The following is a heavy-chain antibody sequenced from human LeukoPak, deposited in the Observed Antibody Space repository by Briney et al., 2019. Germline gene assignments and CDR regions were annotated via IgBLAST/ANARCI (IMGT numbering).Heavy chain of an antibody. CDR1: GGSISSYY. Sequence: PSETLSLTCTVSGGSISSYYWSWIRQPPGKGLEWIGYIYYSGSTNYNPSLKSRVTISVDTSKNQFSLKLSSVTAADTAVYYCAIDSSGYYYFDYWGQGTLVTVSS. CDR3: AIDSSGYYYFDY. V-gene: IGHV4-59*01. CDR2: IYYSGST. D-gene: IGHD3-22*01. J-gene: IGHJ4*02.